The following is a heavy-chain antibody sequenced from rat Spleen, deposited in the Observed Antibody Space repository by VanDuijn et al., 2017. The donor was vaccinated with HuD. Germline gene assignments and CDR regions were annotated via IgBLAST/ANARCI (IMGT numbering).Heavy chain of an antibody. CDR3: TTDYFDY. Sequence: EVQLVESDGGLVQPGRSLELSCAASGFTFSNYDMAWVRQAPTKGLEWVASISYDGSSTYYRDSVKGRFTISRDNAKSTLYLQMDSLRSEDTATYYCTTDYFDYWGQGVMVTVSS. CDR2: ISYDGSST. V-gene: IGHV5-20*01. J-gene: IGHJ2*01. CDR1: GFTFSNYD.